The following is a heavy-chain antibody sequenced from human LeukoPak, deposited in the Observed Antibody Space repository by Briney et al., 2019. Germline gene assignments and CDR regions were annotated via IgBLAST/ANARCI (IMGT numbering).Heavy chain of an antibody. CDR3: ARGPEAHDYGDYQGTPRAGYYYGMDV. CDR1: GGSFSGYY. J-gene: IGHJ6*02. D-gene: IGHD4-17*01. Sequence: PSETLSLTCAVYGGSFSGYYWSWIRQPPGKGLEWIGEINHSGSTNYNPSLKSRVTISVDTSKNQFSLKLSSVTAADTAVYYCARGPEAHDYGDYQGTPRAGYYYGMDVWGQGTTVTASS. V-gene: IGHV4-34*01. CDR2: INHSGST.